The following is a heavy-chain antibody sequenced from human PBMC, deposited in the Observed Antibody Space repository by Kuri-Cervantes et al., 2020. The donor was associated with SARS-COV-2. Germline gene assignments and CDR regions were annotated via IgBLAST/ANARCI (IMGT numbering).Heavy chain of an antibody. Sequence: GESLKISCAASGFTFSNYGMNWVRQAPGKGLEWVAHINSISSNIGYADSVKGRFTISRDNAKNSLYLQMNSLRAEDTAVYYCARDTRRGYSYGYGFNYWGQGTLVTVSS. CDR1: GFTFSNYG. J-gene: IGHJ4*02. V-gene: IGHV3-48*04. D-gene: IGHD5-18*01. CDR3: ARDTRRGYSYGYGFNY. CDR2: INSISSNI.